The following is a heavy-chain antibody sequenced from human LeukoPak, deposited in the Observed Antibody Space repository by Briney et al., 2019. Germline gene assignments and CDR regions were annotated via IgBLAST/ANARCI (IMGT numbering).Heavy chain of an antibody. D-gene: IGHD5-24*01. V-gene: IGHV1-2*02. J-gene: IGHJ4*02. CDR1: GYTFTGYY. CDR3: AAVGDGYNSYFDY. Sequence: ASVKVSCKASGYTFTGYYMHWVRQAPGQGLEWMGWINPNSGGTNYAQKFQGRVTMTGDASISTAYMELSRLRSDDTAVYYCAAVGDGYNSYFDYWGQGTLVTVSS. CDR2: INPNSGGT.